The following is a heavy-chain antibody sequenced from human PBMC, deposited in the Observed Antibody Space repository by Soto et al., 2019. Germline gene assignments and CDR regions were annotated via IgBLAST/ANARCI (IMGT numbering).Heavy chain of an antibody. CDR1: GFTFSSYG. D-gene: IGHD2-2*01. Sequence: GGSLRLSCAASGFTFSSYGMHWVRQAPGKGLEWVAVIWSDGSNKYYADSVKGRFTISRDNSKNTLYLQMNSLRAEDTAVYYCARDLVVPPALNNYYYYGMDVWGQGTTVTVSS. CDR3: ARDLVVPPALNNYYYYGMDV. CDR2: IWSDGSNK. J-gene: IGHJ6*02. V-gene: IGHV3-33*01.